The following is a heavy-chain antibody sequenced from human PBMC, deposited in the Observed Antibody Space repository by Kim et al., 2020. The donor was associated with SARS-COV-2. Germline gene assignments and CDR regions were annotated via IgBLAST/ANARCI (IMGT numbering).Heavy chain of an antibody. V-gene: IGHV3-33*06. Sequence: GGSLRLSCAASGFTFSSYGMHWVRQAPGKGLEWVAVIWYDGSKNYYVDSVKGLFTISRDTSKNTLYLQMNSLRSEDTAVYYCANGGTSSSWAHLYWGQGT. CDR3: ANGGTSSSWAHLY. CDR1: GFTFSSYG. D-gene: IGHD3-22*01. CDR2: IWYDGSKN. J-gene: IGHJ4*02.